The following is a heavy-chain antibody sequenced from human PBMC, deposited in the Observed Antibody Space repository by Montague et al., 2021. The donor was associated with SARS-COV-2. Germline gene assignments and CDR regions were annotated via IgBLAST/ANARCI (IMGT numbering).Heavy chain of an antibody. CDR3: ASLRDSGAYGAPDAY. Sequence: SLRLSCAASGFIFDDYGMNWVRQAPGKGLEWVSSINWNGDTTRYADSVRGRFTISRDNAKKSLYLQMNSPRADDSAFYYCASLRDSGAYGAPDAYWGQGTLVTVSS. CDR1: GFIFDDYG. J-gene: IGHJ4*02. D-gene: IGHD3-22*01. V-gene: IGHV3-20*04. CDR2: INWNGDTT.